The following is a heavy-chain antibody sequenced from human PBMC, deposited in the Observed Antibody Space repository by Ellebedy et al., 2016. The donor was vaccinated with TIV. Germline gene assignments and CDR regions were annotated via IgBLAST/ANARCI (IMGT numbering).Heavy chain of an antibody. J-gene: IGHJ6*02. Sequence: GESLKISXAGSGFTFSTYTMKWVRQAPGKGLEWVSFISLTSTATGVGYADSVRGRFTISRDDAKNSLYLEINSLRAEDSAVYYCARENFYGMDVWGQGTTVTVSS. CDR3: ARENFYGMDV. CDR1: GFTFSTYT. CDR2: ISLTSTATGV. V-gene: IGHV3-48*04.